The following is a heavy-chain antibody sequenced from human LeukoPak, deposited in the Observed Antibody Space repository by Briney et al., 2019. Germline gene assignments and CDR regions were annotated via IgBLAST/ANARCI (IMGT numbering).Heavy chain of an antibody. CDR2: INHSGST. CDR3: ARARGLPRYADSFYYYYYMDV. J-gene: IGHJ6*03. CDR1: GGSFSGYY. D-gene: IGHD4-17*01. V-gene: IGHV4-34*01. Sequence: SSETLSLTCAVYGGSFSGYYWSWIRQPPGKGLEWIGEINHSGSTNNNPSLKSRVTISVDTSKNQFSLNLSSLTAADTAVYFCARARGLPRYADSFYYYYYMDVWGKGTTVTVSS.